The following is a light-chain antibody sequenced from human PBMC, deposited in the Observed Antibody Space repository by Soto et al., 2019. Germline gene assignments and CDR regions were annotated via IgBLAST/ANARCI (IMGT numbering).Light chain of an antibody. CDR2: AAS. CDR1: QSISIY. J-gene: IGKJ5*01. CDR3: QQLNSYSIT. V-gene: IGKV1-9*01. Sequence: IQLTHSPSSLSASVGYRATLTFRSSQSISIYLALYQQKPGKAPKLLIYAASTLQSGVPSRFSGSGSGTDFTLTISSLQPEDFATYYCQQLNSYSITFGQGTQLEN.